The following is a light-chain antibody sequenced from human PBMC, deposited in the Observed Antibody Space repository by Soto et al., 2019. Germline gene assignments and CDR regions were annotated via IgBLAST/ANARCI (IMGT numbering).Light chain of an antibody. J-gene: IGLJ2*01. CDR1: SSDVGSYNL. CDR2: EGS. Sequence: QSALTQPASVSXSXXXSXTISCTGTSSDVGSYNLVSWYQHHPGKAPKLMIYEGSKRPSGVSNRFSGSKSGNTASLTISGLQAEDEADYYCCSYAGSGTLVFGGGTQLTVL. CDR3: CSYAGSGTLV. V-gene: IGLV2-23*01.